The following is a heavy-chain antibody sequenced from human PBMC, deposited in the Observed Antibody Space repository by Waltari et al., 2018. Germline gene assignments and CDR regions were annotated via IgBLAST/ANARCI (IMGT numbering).Heavy chain of an antibody. Sequence: QVQLQESGPGLVKPSATPSLTCAVSGYPISRGYYWGWILPPPGKGLEWIGSIYHSGSTYYNPSLKSRVTISVDTSKNQFSLKLSSVTAADTAVYYCARHIPVGATTFPDYWGQGTLVTVSS. CDR3: ARHIPVGATTFPDY. D-gene: IGHD1-26*01. J-gene: IGHJ4*02. V-gene: IGHV4-38-2*01. CDR1: GYPISRGYY. CDR2: IYHSGST.